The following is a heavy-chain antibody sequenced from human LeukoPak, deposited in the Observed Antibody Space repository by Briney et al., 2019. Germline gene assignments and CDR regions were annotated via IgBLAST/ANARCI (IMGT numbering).Heavy chain of an antibody. CDR3: AREDYYFDY. V-gene: IGHV4-38-2*02. Sequence: SETLSLTCTVSGYSISSGYYWGWIRQPPGKGLEWIANIYHSGNTDDNPSLKSRVTISMDTSKNQFSLKLSSVTAADTATYYCAREDYYFDYWGQGTLVTVSS. J-gene: IGHJ4*02. CDR2: IYHSGNT. CDR1: GYSISSGYY.